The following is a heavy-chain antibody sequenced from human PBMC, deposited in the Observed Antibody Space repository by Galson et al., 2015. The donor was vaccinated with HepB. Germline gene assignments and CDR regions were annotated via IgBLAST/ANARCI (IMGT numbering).Heavy chain of an antibody. CDR2: VSYDGSSD. CDR3: AESGGDFWSGHFDY. J-gene: IGHJ4*02. CDR1: GFTFSDYT. V-gene: IGHV3-30*04. Sequence: SLRLSCAASGFTFSDYTMHWVRQAPGRGLEWVAFVSYDGSSDFFADSVKSRFTVSRDNAKNTVYLQMNSLRAEDTAVYYCAESGGDFWSGHFDYWGQGTLVTVSS. D-gene: IGHD3-3*01.